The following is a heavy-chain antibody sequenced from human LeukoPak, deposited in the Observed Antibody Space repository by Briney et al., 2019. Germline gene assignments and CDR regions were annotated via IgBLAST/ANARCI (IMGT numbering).Heavy chain of an antibody. CDR2: IHYSGNT. Sequence: SETLSLTCAVSGGSSRSGDYFWSWIRQPPGKGLEWIGHIHYSGNTYYNPSLKSRVSISVDTSKNQFSLKLSSVTAADTAVYYCARLGPSGSYYVSGYWGQGTLVTVSS. J-gene: IGHJ4*02. CDR1: GGSSRSGDYF. D-gene: IGHD1-26*01. V-gene: IGHV4-30-4*01. CDR3: ARLGPSGSYYVSGY.